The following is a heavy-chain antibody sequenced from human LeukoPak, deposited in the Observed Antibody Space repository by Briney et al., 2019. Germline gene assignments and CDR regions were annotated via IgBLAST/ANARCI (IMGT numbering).Heavy chain of an antibody. CDR3: ASASSHRIAAGGDY. J-gene: IGHJ4*02. D-gene: IGHD6-13*01. CDR2: INSDGSSR. Sequence: GGSLRLSCAASGFTFSNYCMHWVRQAPGKGLEWVSRINSDGSSRNYADSVKGRFTISRDNAKNTLYLQMNSLRAEDTAVYYCASASSHRIAAGGDYWGQGTLVTVSS. CDR1: GFTFSNYC. V-gene: IGHV3-74*01.